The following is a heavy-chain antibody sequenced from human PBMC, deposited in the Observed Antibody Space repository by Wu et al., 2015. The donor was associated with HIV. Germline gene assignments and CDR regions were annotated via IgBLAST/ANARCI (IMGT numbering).Heavy chain of an antibody. J-gene: IGHJ4*02. CDR3: ARDRVAYCGDDCYSAFDY. CDR1: GGTFSTYG. V-gene: IGHV1-69*13. CDR2: IIPIFHTA. Sequence: QVQLVQSGAEVKKPGSSVKVSCKASGGTFSTYGITWVRQVPGQGPEWMGRIIPIFHTANYAQKFQGRVTITADESSNTAYMEVNSLRSEDTAVYYCARDRVAYCGDDCYSAFDYWGQGTLVTVSS. D-gene: IGHD2-21*02.